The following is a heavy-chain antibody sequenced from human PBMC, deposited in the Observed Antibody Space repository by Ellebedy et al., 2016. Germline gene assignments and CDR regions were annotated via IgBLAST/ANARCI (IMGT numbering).Heavy chain of an antibody. CDR2: IIPILGKA. D-gene: IGHD3-16*01. J-gene: IGHJ6*02. CDR3: AKGGTDGPSGYYYYGMDV. Sequence: ASVKVSCKDSGYTFTSYGISWVRQAPGQGLEWMGRIIPILGKANYAKRFQGRVPITAATSTSTASMALRSLRSDDTAVYYCAKGGTDGPSGYYYYGMDVWGQGTTVTVSS. CDR1: GYTFTSYG. V-gene: IGHV1-69*04.